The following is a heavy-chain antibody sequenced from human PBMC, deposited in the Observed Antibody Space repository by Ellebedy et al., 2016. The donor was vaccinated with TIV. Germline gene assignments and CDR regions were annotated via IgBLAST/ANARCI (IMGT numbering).Heavy chain of an antibody. J-gene: IGHJ4*02. Sequence: GRSLRLSCAASGFAFNNYNMIWVRQATGKGLEWISYISSDGITTDYADSVKGRFTISRDNAKASVYLQMNSLRAEDTAVYYCARDMGRWLQFLAYWGQGTLVTVSS. V-gene: IGHV3-48*03. CDR1: GFAFNNYN. CDR3: ARDMGRWLQFLAY. D-gene: IGHD5-24*01. CDR2: ISSDGITT.